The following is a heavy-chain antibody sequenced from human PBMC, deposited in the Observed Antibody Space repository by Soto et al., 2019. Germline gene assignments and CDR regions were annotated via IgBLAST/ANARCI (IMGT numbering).Heavy chain of an antibody. Sequence: EVQVLESGGGSVQPGGSLRLSCAASGFTFSSCAMSWVRQAPGKGLEWVSGISGSGGNSYYADSVRGRFTISRDNSEHTLYLQMHRLRAEDTAVYYCAKSPYSSGRYLGDYWGQGTLVTVSS. CDR1: GFTFSSCA. D-gene: IGHD6-19*01. J-gene: IGHJ4*02. V-gene: IGHV3-23*01. CDR3: AKSPYSSGRYLGDY. CDR2: ISGSGGNS.